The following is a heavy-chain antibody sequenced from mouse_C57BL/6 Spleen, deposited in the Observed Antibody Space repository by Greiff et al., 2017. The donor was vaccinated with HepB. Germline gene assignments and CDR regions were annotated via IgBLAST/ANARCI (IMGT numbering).Heavy chain of an antibody. V-gene: IGHV5-17*01. J-gene: IGHJ3*01. D-gene: IGHD1-1*01. Sequence: DVMLVESGGGLVKPGGSLKLSCAASGFTFSDYGMHWVRQAPEKGLEWVAYISSGSSTIYYADTVKGRFTISRDNAKNTLFLQMTSLRSEDTAMYYCARGYYYGSPFAYWGQGTLVTVSA. CDR3: ARGYYYGSPFAY. CDR2: ISSGSSTI. CDR1: GFTFSDYG.